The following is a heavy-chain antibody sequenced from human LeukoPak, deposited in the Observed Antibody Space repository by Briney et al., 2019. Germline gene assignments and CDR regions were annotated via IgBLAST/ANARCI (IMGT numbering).Heavy chain of an antibody. D-gene: IGHD3-22*01. V-gene: IGHV3-21*04. CDR2: ISSSSSYI. Sequence: GGSLRLSCAASGFTFSSYSMTWVRQAPGKGLEWVSSISSSSSYIYYADSVKGRFTISRDNAKNSLYLQMSSLRADDTAVYYCAKVAISLIAVVKTPFDSWGQGTLVTVSS. J-gene: IGHJ4*02. CDR1: GFTFSSYS. CDR3: AKVAISLIAVVKTPFDS.